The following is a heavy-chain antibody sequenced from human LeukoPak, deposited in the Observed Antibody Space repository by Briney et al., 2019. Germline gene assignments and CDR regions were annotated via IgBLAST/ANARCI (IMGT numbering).Heavy chain of an antibody. V-gene: IGHV4-59*06. CDR1: GGSISSYY. CDR3: ARYDSSGYYSANYGMDV. Sequence: SETLSLTCTVSGGSISSYYWSWIRQHPGKGLEWIGYIYYSGSTYYNPSLKSRVTISVDTSKNQFSLKLSSVTAADTAVYYCARYDSSGYYSANYGMDVWGQGTTVTVSS. D-gene: IGHD3-22*01. J-gene: IGHJ6*02. CDR2: IYYSGST.